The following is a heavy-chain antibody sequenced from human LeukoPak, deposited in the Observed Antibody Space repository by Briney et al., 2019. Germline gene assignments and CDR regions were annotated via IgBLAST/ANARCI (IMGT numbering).Heavy chain of an antibody. V-gene: IGHV3-21*01. CDR3: ARERYCSGGSCYGRAFDI. D-gene: IGHD2-15*01. J-gene: IGHJ3*02. CDR1: GFPISSYN. Sequence: PGGSLRLSCAASGFPISSYNMNWVRQAPGKGLECVSSISTSSSYIYYADSVKGRFTISRDNAKNSLYLQMNSLRAEDTAVYYCARERYCSGGSCYGRAFDIWGQGTMVTVSS. CDR2: ISTSSSYI.